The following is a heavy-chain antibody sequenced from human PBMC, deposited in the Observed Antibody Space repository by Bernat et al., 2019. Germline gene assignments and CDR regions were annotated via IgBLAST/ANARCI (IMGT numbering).Heavy chain of an antibody. CDR2: FKTKSEGGTT. CDR1: GYTFRNAW. V-gene: IGHV3-15*01. CDR3: TQSGHYYGMDV. Sequence: EVQLVESGGGLVKPGGSLRLSCAASGYTFRNAWMSWVRQAPGKGLEWVGHFKTKSEGGTTDYVAPVKGRFIISRDDSKNTLYLQMNSLKTEDTAVYYCTQSGHYYGMDVWGQGTTVTVSS. J-gene: IGHJ6*02.